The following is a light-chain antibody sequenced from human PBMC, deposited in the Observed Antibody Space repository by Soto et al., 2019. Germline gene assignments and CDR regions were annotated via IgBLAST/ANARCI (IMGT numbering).Light chain of an antibody. CDR3: QRRSDWEFT. CDR1: ESVRSY. Sequence: ETVLTQSPATLSLSPGDRATLSCRASESVRSYLAWYQQKPGQAPRLLIYNASKRATGIPARFSGSGSGTDFTLTVSSLEPEDCAIYYCQRRSDWEFTFGPGTRVDIK. V-gene: IGKV3-11*01. CDR2: NAS. J-gene: IGKJ3*01.